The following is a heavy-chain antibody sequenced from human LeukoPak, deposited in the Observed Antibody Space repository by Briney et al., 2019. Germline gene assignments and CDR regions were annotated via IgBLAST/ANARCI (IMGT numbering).Heavy chain of an antibody. V-gene: IGHV4-38-2*02. Sequence: MSSETLSLTCTVSGYSISSGYYWGWIRQPPGKGLKWIGSISHSGSTYYNPSLKSRVTISVDTSKNQFSLKLSSLTAADTAVYYCARLRRSRLAEFDYWGQGTLVTVSS. CDR3: ARLRRSRLAEFDY. D-gene: IGHD3-3*02. J-gene: IGHJ4*02. CDR1: GYSISSGYY. CDR2: ISHSGST.